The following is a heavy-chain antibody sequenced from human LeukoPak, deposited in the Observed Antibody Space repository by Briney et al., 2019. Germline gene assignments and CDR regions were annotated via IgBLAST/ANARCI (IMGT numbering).Heavy chain of an antibody. V-gene: IGHV1-18*04. Sequence: TSVKVSCKASGYSFTYHYMHWLRQAPGQGLEWTGWISAQNGNTNYVQQFLGRVTMTRDTSASTAYMELRSLKSDDTAVYYCARESNGGYGFDYWGQGTLVTVAS. CDR1: GYSFTYHY. D-gene: IGHD5-12*01. CDR2: ISAQNGNT. J-gene: IGHJ4*02. CDR3: ARESNGGYGFDY.